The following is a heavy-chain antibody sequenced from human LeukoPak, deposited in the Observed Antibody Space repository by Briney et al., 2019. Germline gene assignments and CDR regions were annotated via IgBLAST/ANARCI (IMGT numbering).Heavy chain of an antibody. J-gene: IGHJ4*02. CDR1: GYTFTSFG. CDR2: SSAYNGNT. Sequence: ASVKVSCKASGYTFTSFGISWVRQAPGQGLEWMGWSSAYNGNTNYAQKFQGRVTMTTDTSTSTAYMEVRSLRSDDTAVYYCTRDLGVDTTMSFFDYWGQGSLVTVSS. CDR3: TRDLGVDTTMSFFDY. V-gene: IGHV1-18*01. D-gene: IGHD5-18*01.